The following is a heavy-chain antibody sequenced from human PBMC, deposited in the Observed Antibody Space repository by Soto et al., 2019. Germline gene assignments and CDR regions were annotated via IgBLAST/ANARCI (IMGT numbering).Heavy chain of an antibody. CDR1: GYSFTSYW. CDR2: IDPSDSYT. Sequence: GESLKISCKGSGYSFTSYWSSWVRQMPGKGLEWMGRIDPSDSYTNYSPSFQGHVTISADKSISTAYLQWSSLKASDTAMYYCARASREITRYYGMDVWGQGTTVTVSS. CDR3: ARASREITRYYGMDV. J-gene: IGHJ6*02. V-gene: IGHV5-10-1*01. D-gene: IGHD3-10*01.